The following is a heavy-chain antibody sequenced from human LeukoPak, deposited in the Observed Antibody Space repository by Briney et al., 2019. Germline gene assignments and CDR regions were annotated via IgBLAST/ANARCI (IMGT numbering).Heavy chain of an antibody. Sequence: GASVKVSCKASGYTFTCYYMHWVRQAPGQGLEWMGWINPNSGGTNYAQKFQGRVTMTRDTSISTAYMELSRLRSDDTAVYYCARPVYYYDSSGDFDYWGQGTLVTVSS. CDR1: GYTFTCYY. CDR2: INPNSGGT. CDR3: ARPVYYYDSSGDFDY. D-gene: IGHD3-22*01. J-gene: IGHJ4*02. V-gene: IGHV1-2*02.